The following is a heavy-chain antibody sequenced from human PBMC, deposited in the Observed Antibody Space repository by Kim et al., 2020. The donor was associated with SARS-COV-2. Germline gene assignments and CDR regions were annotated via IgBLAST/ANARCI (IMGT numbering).Heavy chain of an antibody. D-gene: IGHD5-12*01. CDR2: SGST. CDR3: ARDMEIVATMNY. Sequence: SGSTNYNPALKSRVTISVDTSKNQFSLKLSSVTAADTAVYYCARDMEIVATMNYWGQGTLVTVSS. V-gene: IGHV4-39*07. J-gene: IGHJ4*02.